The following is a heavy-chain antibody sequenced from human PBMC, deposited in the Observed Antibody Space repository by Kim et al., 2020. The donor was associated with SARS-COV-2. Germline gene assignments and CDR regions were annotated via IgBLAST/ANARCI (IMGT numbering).Heavy chain of an antibody. Sequence: SETLSLTCTVSGGSISSSSYYWGWIRQPPGKGLEWIGSIYYSGSTYYNPSLKSRVTISVDTSKNQFSLKLSSVTAADTAVYYCATLDNGDYYYYGMDVWGQGTTVTVSS. J-gene: IGHJ6*02. CDR2: IYYSGST. CDR1: GGSISSSSYY. D-gene: IGHD4-17*01. V-gene: IGHV4-39*01. CDR3: ATLDNGDYYYYGMDV.